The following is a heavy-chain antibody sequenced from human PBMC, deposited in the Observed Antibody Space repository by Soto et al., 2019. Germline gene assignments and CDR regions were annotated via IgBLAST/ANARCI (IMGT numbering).Heavy chain of an antibody. Sequence: QVQLVESGGGVVQPGRSLRLSCAASGFTFTKYGMHWVRQAPGKGLEWVAVISYDGRNQFYGDSVKGRFTISRDDSKNTVYLQMNSLRADDTAVYYCAKETYTTVYSNKPYFDCWGRGTLITVSS. CDR2: ISYDGRNQ. CDR3: AKETYTTVYSNKPYFDC. CDR1: GFTFTKYG. J-gene: IGHJ4*02. V-gene: IGHV3-30*18. D-gene: IGHD4-4*01.